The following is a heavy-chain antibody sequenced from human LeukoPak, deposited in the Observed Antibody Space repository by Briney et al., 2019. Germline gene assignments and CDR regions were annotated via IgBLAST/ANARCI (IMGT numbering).Heavy chain of an antibody. CDR3: ARLGGYSSSWYYFDY. CDR1: GFTFSSYS. CDR2: ISSSSSYI. D-gene: IGHD6-13*01. V-gene: IGHV3-21*04. J-gene: IGHJ4*02. Sequence: PGGSLRLSCAASGFTFSSYSMNWVRQAPGKGLEWVSSISSSSSYIYYADSVKGRFTISRDISKNTLYLQMNSLRSEDTAVYYCARLGGYSSSWYYFDYWGQGTLVTVSS.